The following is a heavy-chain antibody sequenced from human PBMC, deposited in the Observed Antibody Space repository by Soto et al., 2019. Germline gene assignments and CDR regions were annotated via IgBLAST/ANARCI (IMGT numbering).Heavy chain of an antibody. J-gene: IGHJ6*03. CDR2: ISGSGGST. CDR3: AKDTQIDYADYYYYMDV. D-gene: IGHD4-17*01. Sequence: GGSLRLSCAASGFTFSSYAMSWVRQAPGKGLEWVSAISGSGGSTYYADSVKGRFTISRDNSKNTLYLQMNSLRAEDTAVYYCAKDTQIDYADYYYYMDVWGKGTTVTVSS. CDR1: GFTFSSYA. V-gene: IGHV3-23*01.